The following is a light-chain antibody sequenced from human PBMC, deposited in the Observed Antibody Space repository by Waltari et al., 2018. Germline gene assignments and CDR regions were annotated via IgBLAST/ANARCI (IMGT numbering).Light chain of an antibody. Sequence: TASSGVSRFFASDQQEPGQAPRFLLYGASNRATGIPDRFSGSGSGTDFSLTISRLEPEDFAVYYCQHYVSLPATFGQGTKVEIK. CDR3: QHYVSLPAT. CDR2: GAS. J-gene: IGKJ1*01. CDR1: SGVSRF. V-gene: IGKV3-20*01.